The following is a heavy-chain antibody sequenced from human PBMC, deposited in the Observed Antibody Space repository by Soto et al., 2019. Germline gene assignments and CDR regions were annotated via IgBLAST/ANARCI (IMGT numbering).Heavy chain of an antibody. CDR2: IYYSGST. J-gene: IGHJ3*02. Sequence: PSETLSLTCTVSGGSISSGGYYWSWIRQHPGKGPEWIGYIYYSGSTYYNPSLKSRVTISVDTSKNQFSLKLSSVTAADTAVYYCARAGEIYDILTGYYTGGAFDIWGQGTMVTVSS. CDR3: ARAGEIYDILTGYYTGGAFDI. D-gene: IGHD3-9*01. CDR1: GGSISSGGYY. V-gene: IGHV4-31*03.